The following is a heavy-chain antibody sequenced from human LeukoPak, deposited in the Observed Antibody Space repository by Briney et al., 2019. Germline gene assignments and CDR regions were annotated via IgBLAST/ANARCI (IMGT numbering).Heavy chain of an antibody. CDR1: GYTFTDYY. Sequence: GASVKGSCKASGYTFTDYYMHWVRQAPGQGLELMGRINPNTGGTNYAQKIQGRVTMTRDTSITTAYMELSRLRSDDTAVYYCAGGGSGPYYFDYWGQGTLVTVSS. D-gene: IGHD3-10*01. J-gene: IGHJ4*02. CDR2: INPNTGGT. CDR3: AGGGSGPYYFDY. V-gene: IGHV1-2*06.